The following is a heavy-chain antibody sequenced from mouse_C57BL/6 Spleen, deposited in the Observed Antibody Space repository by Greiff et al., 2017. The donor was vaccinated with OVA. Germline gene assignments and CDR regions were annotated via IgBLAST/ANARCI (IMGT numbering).Heavy chain of an antibody. CDR3: AKRGYSGTMDY. CDR1: GYTFTSYW. CDR2: IDPSDSYT. J-gene: IGHJ4*01. V-gene: IGHV1-69*01. D-gene: IGHD2-1*01. Sequence: VQLQQPGAELVMPGASVKLSCKASGYTFTSYWMHWVKQRPGQGLEWIGEIDPSDSYTNYNQKFKGKSTLTVDKSSSTAYMHRSSLTSEDSAVDYCAKRGYSGTMDYWGQGTSVTVSS.